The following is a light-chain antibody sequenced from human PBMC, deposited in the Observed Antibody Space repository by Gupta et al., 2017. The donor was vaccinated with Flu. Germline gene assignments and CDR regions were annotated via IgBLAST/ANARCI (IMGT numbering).Light chain of an antibody. Sequence: PSSLSASVGDRVTITCRASQDISNFLVWYQLKPGKVPKVLIYGASSLRSGVPSRFSGSGSGTDFTLTISSLQPEDVATYYCLRHNSAPWTFGQGTKVEIK. CDR2: GAS. V-gene: IGKV1-27*01. CDR3: LRHNSAPWT. CDR1: QDISNF. J-gene: IGKJ1*01.